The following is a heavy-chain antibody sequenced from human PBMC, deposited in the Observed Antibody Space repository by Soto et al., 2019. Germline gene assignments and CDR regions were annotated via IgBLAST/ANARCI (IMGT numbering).Heavy chain of an antibody. J-gene: IGHJ4*02. CDR2: ISYDGSNK. CDR1: GFTFSSYG. D-gene: IGHD6-6*01. CDR3: AKSSIAARPPDY. V-gene: IGHV3-30*18. Sequence: QVQLVESGGGGVQPGRSLRLSCAASGFTFSSYGMHWVRLAPGKGLEWVAVISYDGSNKYYADSVKGRFTISRDNSKNTLYLQMNSLRAEDTAVYYCAKSSIAARPPDYWGQGTLVTVSS.